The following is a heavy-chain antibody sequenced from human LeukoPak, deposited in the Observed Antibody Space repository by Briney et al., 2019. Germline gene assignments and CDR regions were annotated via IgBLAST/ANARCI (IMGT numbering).Heavy chain of an antibody. CDR1: GFTFSSYG. CDR3: ATPVLQEIAVAGYFDY. D-gene: IGHD6-19*01. J-gene: IGHJ4*02. Sequence: SLRLSCAASGFTFSSYGMHWVRQAPGKGLEWVAVISYDGSNKYYADSVKGRFTISRDNSKNTLYLQMNSLRAEDTAVYYCATPVLQEIAVAGYFDYWGQGSLVTVS. CDR2: ISYDGSNK. V-gene: IGHV3-30*03.